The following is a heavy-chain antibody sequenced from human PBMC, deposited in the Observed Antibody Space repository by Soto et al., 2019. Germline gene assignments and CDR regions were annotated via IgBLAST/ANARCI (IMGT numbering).Heavy chain of an antibody. D-gene: IGHD3-22*01. CDR3: ARGGSGYTWFNEF. J-gene: IGHJ4*02. CDR1: GGTFNSYG. Sequence: QAHLAQSGAEVKKPGSSVTVSCKASGGTFNSYGISWVRQVPGQGLEWMGGIITVFQTAYYTQRFQGRVTITADESTNTAYMELSSLRSEDTAIYYCARGGSGYTWFNEFWGQGTLVTVSS. CDR2: IITVFQTA. V-gene: IGHV1-69*01.